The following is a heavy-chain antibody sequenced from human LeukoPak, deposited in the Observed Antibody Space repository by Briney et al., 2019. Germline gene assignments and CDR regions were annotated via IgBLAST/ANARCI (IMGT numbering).Heavy chain of an antibody. J-gene: IGHJ4*02. V-gene: IGHV1-2*02. CDR3: AREYIGYSYARGYFDY. D-gene: IGHD5-18*01. CDR1: GYTFTGYY. Sequence: VASVKVSCKASGYTFTGYYMHWVRQAPGQGLEWMGWINPNSGGTNYAQKFQGRVTMTRDTSISTAYMELSRLRSDDTAVYYCAREYIGYSYARGYFDYWGQGTLVTVSS. CDR2: INPNSGGT.